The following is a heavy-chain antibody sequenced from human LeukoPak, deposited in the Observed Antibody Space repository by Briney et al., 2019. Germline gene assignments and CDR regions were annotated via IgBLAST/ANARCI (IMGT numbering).Heavy chain of an antibody. CDR1: GDSISSGGYS. Sequence: SETLSLTCVVSGDSISSGGYSWSWIRQTPGKGLEWIAYIHDSGSTYNNPSLKTRLSISIDTSKNQFSLKLNSVSAADTAVYYCARQRPTYYYGSGSYFRAQYWGQGTLVTVSS. V-gene: IGHV4-30-4*07. CDR2: IHDSGST. CDR3: ARQRPTYYYGSGSYFRAQY. D-gene: IGHD3-10*01. J-gene: IGHJ4*02.